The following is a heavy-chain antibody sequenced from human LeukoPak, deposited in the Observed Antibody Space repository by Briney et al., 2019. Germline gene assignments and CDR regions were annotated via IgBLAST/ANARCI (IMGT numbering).Heavy chain of an antibody. Sequence: RSSETLSLTCAVYGGSFSGYYWSWIRQPPGRGLEWIGEINHSGSTNYNPSLKSRVTISVDTSKNQFSLKLSSVTAADTAVYYCARKIHGRFDPWGQGTLVTVSS. J-gene: IGHJ5*02. CDR3: ARKIHGRFDP. D-gene: IGHD5-18*01. V-gene: IGHV4-34*01. CDR1: GGSFSGYY. CDR2: INHSGST.